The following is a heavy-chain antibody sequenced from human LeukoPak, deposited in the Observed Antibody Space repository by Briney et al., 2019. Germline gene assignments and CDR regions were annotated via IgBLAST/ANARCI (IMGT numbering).Heavy chain of an antibody. J-gene: IGHJ4*02. CDR2: INHSGST. CDR1: GGPSRGYY. D-gene: IGHD3-9*01. Sequence: SGTLSLTSAVKGGPSRGYYWSWIRHPPGKGLEWIGEINHSGSTNYNPSLKSRVTISVDTSKNQFSLKLSSVTAADTAVYYCAGLTGYLLFDYWGQGTLVTVSS. CDR3: AGLTGYLLFDY. V-gene: IGHV4-34*01.